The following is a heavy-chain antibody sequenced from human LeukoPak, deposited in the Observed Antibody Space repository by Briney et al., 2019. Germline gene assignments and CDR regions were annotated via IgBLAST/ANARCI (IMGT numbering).Heavy chain of an antibody. CDR2: IYYSGST. CDR1: GGSISSYF. J-gene: IGHJ4*02. D-gene: IGHD3-22*01. Sequence: SETLSLTCTVSGGSISSYFWSWIRQPPGKGLEWIGYIYYSGSTNYNPSLKSRVTMSVDTSKNQFSLKLSSVTAADTAVYYCARGDYYDSSGFDYWGQGTLVTVSS. CDR3: ARGDYYDSSGFDY. V-gene: IGHV4-59*12.